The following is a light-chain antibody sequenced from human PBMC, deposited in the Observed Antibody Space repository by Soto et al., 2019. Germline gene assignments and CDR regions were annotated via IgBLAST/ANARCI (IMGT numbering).Light chain of an antibody. CDR1: QSISSW. CDR3: KQYDNLPLT. V-gene: IGKV1-5*01. Sequence: DIQITQSPSALSASVGDRATITCRASQSISSWLAWYQQKPGKAHKLLIYDAYTLQSGVQSRYSGSGSGTEFTLTIRNLQPDDFATYYCKQYDNLPLTVGGGTKVDIK. CDR2: DAY. J-gene: IGKJ4*01.